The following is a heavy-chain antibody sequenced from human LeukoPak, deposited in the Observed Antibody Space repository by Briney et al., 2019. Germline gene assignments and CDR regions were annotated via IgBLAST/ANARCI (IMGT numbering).Heavy chain of an antibody. CDR2: ISSSSSYI. Sequence: GGSLRLSCAASGFTFSSYSMNWVRQAPGKGLEWVSPISSSSSYIYYADSVKGRFTISRDNAKNSLYLQMNSLRAEDTAVYYCASPPYGSGSYGNTWGQGTLVTVSS. J-gene: IGHJ5*02. CDR1: GFTFSSYS. V-gene: IGHV3-21*01. CDR3: ASPPYGSGSYGNT. D-gene: IGHD3-10*01.